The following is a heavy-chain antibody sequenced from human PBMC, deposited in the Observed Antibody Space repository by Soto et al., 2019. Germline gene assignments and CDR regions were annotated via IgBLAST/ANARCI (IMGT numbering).Heavy chain of an antibody. CDR1: GFTFSSYS. Sequence: GGSLRLSCAASGFTFSSYSMNWVRQAPGKGLEWVSSISSSSSYIYYADSVKGRFTITRDNAKNSLYLQMNSLRADDTAVDDCARVRDCFGEFYFDYWGQGTLVTVSS. CDR2: ISSSSSYI. J-gene: IGHJ4*02. V-gene: IGHV3-21*01. D-gene: IGHD3-10*01. CDR3: ARVRDCFGEFYFDY.